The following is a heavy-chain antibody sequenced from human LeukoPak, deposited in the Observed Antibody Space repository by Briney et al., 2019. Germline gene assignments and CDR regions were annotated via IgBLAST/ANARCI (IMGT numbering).Heavy chain of an antibody. CDR2: IYHSGST. Sequence: TVPLIRAVSGGSISSGDYSWSWIRQPPGKGLEWIGYIYHSGSTYYNPSLKSRVTISVDRSKNQFSLKLSSVTAADTAVYLWAEGGGWLRYFDYWGPGTLVTVSS. D-gene: IGHD5-12*01. J-gene: IGHJ4*02. CDR1: GGSISSGDYS. V-gene: IGHV4-30-2*01. CDR3: AEGGGWLRYFDY.